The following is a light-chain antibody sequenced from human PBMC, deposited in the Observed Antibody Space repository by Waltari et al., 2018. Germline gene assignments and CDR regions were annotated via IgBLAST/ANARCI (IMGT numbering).Light chain of an antibody. J-gene: IGLJ2*01. CDR1: NIGGKR. CDR3: QVWDANSDQVVVI. V-gene: IGLV3-21*04. CDR2: FDS. Sequence: SYVLTQPPSVSEAPGKTATITCGGNNIGGKRVHWYQQKPGQAPVLGLYFDSDWPSGTPERFSGSKSGNTATLTIRRVENGDEADYYCQVWDANSDQVVVIFGRGPKLTV.